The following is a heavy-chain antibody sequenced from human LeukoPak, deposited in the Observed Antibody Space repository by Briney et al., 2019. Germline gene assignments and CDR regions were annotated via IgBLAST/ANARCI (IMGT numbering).Heavy chain of an antibody. CDR3: AREGVAVAGRSGAYYFDY. D-gene: IGHD6-19*01. CDR2: ISAYNGNT. J-gene: IGHJ4*02. Sequence: ASVKVSCKAPGYTFTSYGISWVRQAPGQGLEWMGWISAYNGNTNYAQKLQGRVTMTTDTSTSTAYMELRSLRSDDTAVYYCAREGVAVAGRSGAYYFDYWGQGTLVTVSS. V-gene: IGHV1-18*01. CDR1: GYTFTSYG.